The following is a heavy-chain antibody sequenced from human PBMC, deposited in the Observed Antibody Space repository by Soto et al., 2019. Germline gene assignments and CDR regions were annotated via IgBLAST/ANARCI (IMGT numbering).Heavy chain of an antibody. D-gene: IGHD3-10*01. CDR3: ARESTGSYISWFDP. CDR1: GFTFSSYG. V-gene: IGHV3-33*01. Sequence: QVQLVESGGGVVQPGRSLRLSCAASGFTFSSYGMHWVRQAPGKGLEWVAVIWYDGSNKYYADSVKGRFTISRDNYKNALYLQMISLRAEDTAVYYCARESTGSYISWFDPWGQGTLVTVSS. CDR2: IWYDGSNK. J-gene: IGHJ5*02.